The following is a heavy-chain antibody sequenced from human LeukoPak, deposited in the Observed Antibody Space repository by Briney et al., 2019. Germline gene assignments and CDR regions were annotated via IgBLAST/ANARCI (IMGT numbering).Heavy chain of an antibody. D-gene: IGHD6-6*01. CDR2: IWYDGSNK. J-gene: IGHJ5*02. CDR1: GFTFSSYG. Sequence: GRSLRLSCAASGFTFSSYGMHWVRQAPGKGLEWVAVIWYDGSNKYYADSVKGRFTISRDNSKNTLYLQMNSLRAEDTAVYYCAKDSSSSSYWFDPWGQGTLVTVSS. V-gene: IGHV3-33*06. CDR3: AKDSSSSSYWFDP.